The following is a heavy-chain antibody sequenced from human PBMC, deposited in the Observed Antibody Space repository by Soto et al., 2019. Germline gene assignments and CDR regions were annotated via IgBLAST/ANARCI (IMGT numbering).Heavy chain of an antibody. CDR2: ISDSGST. J-gene: IGHJ4*02. CDR3: AKVGGEDGYCTRTSCLYYFHH. Sequence: GGSLRLSCEASGFTFSTSAMSWVRHAPGKGLDWVSTISDSGSTYYADSVKGRFTISRDNSKNTLYLQMNSLRAEDTAIYYCAKVGGEDGYCTRTSCLYYFHHWGQGVLVTVPS. D-gene: IGHD2-2*03. V-gene: IGHV3-23*01. CDR1: GFTFSTSA.